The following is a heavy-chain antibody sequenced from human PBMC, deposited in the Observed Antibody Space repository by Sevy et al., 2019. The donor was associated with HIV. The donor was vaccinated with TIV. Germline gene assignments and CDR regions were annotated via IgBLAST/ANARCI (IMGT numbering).Heavy chain of an antibody. CDR1: GFTFDDYG. CDR3: ARTTSRGSYYLGLLDYYYYMDV. D-gene: IGHD1-26*01. CDR2: INWNGGST. J-gene: IGHJ6*03. V-gene: IGHV3-20*04. Sequence: GGSLRLSCAASGFTFDDYGMSWVRQAPGKGLEWVSGINWNGGSTGYADSVKGRFTISRDNAKNSLYLQMNSLRAEDTALYYCARTTSRGSYYLGLLDYYYYMDVWGKGTTVTVSS.